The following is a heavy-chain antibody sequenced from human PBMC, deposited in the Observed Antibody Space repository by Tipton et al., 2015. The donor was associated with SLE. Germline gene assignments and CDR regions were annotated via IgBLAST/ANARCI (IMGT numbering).Heavy chain of an antibody. V-gene: IGHV4-39*01. J-gene: IGHJ3*02. Sequence: LRLSCTVSGGSISSSTYYWGWIRQPPGKGLEWVGSIYYSGSTSYNPSLKSRVTISVDTSKNQFSLKLSSVTAADTAVYYCARHAGIAARRDAVDIWGQGTMVTVSS. D-gene: IGHD6-6*01. CDR2: IYYSGST. CDR1: GGSISSSTYY. CDR3: ARHAGIAARRDAVDI.